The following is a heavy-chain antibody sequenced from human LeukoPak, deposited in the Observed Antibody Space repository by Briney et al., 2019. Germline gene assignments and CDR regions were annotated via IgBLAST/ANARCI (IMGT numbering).Heavy chain of an antibody. V-gene: IGHV4-59*12. CDR1: GGSISSYY. CDR2: IYYSGST. Sequence: SETLSLTCTVSGGSISSYYWSWIRQPPGKGLEWIGYIYYSGSTYYNPSLKSRVTISVDRSKNQFSLKLSSVTAADTAVYYCARAHSWYFDLWGRGTLVTVSS. CDR3: ARAHSWYFDL. J-gene: IGHJ2*01. D-gene: IGHD4-11*01.